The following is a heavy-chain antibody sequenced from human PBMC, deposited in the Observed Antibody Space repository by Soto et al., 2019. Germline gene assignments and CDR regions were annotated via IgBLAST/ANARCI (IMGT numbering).Heavy chain of an antibody. D-gene: IGHD4-17*01. CDR2: ISVSGGST. J-gene: IGHJ2*01. CDR1: GFTFSSYA. Sequence: EVQLLESGGGLVQPGGSLRLSCAASGFTFSSYAMSWVRQAPGKGLEWVSAISVSGGSTYYADSVKARFTISTDNSKNTLYLQMNSLRAEDTAVYYCANDRYGHAHPNGYFDLWGRGTLVTVSS. V-gene: IGHV3-23*01. CDR3: ANDRYGHAHPNGYFDL.